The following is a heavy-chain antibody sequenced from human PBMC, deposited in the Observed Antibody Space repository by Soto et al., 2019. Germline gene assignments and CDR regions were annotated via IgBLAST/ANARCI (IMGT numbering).Heavy chain of an antibody. D-gene: IGHD6-6*01. V-gene: IGHV3-23*01. CDR1: GFTVYSYA. CDR3: AKADSSSVRSGVGRQYFDY. Sequence: QPAGSLRLCCAASGFTVYSYAMGVVRKAPGKGLEWVSAISSSGGSTYYADSVKGRFTISRDNSKSTLYLQMNGLRAEDTAVYYCAKADSSSVRSGVGRQYFDYWGQGTLVTVSS. CDR2: ISSSGGST. J-gene: IGHJ4*02.